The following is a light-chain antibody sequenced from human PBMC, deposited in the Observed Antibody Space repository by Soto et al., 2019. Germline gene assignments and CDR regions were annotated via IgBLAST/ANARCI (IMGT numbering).Light chain of an antibody. J-gene: IGKJ5*01. Sequence: EIVLTQSPGTLSLSPGERATLSCRASQSVGRNFLAWFQQKPAQAPRLLMYGASSRATGIPDRFRGSSSGTDFTLTITRLEPEDSAMYYCQQYADSPITFGQGTRLEIK. CDR3: QQYADSPIT. CDR2: GAS. CDR1: QSVGRNF. V-gene: IGKV3-20*01.